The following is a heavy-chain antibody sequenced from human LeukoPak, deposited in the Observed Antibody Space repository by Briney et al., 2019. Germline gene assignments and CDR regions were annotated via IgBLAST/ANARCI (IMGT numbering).Heavy chain of an antibody. J-gene: IGHJ6*03. Sequence: GASVKLSCKASVSTFTGYYMHCVRHAPGQGREWMGRINPNSGGTNYAQKFQGRVTMTRDKSISTAYMELSRLRSDDTAVYYCARDPPSYDFWSGSYYMDVWGKGTTVTVSS. V-gene: IGHV1-2*06. D-gene: IGHD3-3*01. CDR3: ARDPPSYDFWSGSYYMDV. CDR1: VSTFTGYY. CDR2: INPNSGGT.